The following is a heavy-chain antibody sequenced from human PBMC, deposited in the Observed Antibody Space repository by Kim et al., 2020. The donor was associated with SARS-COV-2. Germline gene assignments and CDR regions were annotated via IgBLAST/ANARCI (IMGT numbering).Heavy chain of an antibody. J-gene: IGHJ6*02. D-gene: IGHD2-15*01. CDR1: GFTFSSYG. V-gene: IGHV3-33*08. Sequence: GGSLRLSCAASGFTFSSYGMYWVRQAPGKGLEWVAVIWYDGSNKYYADSVKGRFTISRDNSKNTLYLQMNSLRAEDTAVDYCVRDPLSGGSSPDVWGQGTAVTVSS. CDR3: VRDPLSGGSSPDV. CDR2: IWYDGSNK.